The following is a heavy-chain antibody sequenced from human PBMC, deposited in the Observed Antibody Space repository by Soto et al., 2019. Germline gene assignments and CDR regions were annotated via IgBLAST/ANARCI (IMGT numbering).Heavy chain of an antibody. CDR1: GFTFSGYA. Sequence: PGGSLRLSCAASGFTFSGYAMHCVRQAPGKGLEWVAVISDDGTNKHYADSVRGRFTISRDNARNSLYLQMNSLRDDDTALYYCAGEHVLMFASYEAFNVWGQGTLVTVSS. J-gene: IGHJ3*01. D-gene: IGHD2-21*01. CDR2: ISDDGTNK. V-gene: IGHV3-30-3*01. CDR3: AGEHVLMFASYEAFNV.